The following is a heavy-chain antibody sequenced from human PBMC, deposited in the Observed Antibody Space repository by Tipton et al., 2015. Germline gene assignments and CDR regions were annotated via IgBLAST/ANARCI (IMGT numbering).Heavy chain of an antibody. D-gene: IGHD1-26*01. CDR2: IYYSGST. CDR1: GGSIRSGGYY. CDR3: ARESPWESRRYFDL. V-gene: IGHV4-31*03. Sequence: TLSLTCTVSGGSIRSGGYYWSWIRQHPGKGLEWIGYIYYSGSTYYNPSLKSRVTISVDTSKNQFSLKLSSVTAADTAVYYCARESPWESRRYFDLWGRGTLVTVSS. J-gene: IGHJ2*01.